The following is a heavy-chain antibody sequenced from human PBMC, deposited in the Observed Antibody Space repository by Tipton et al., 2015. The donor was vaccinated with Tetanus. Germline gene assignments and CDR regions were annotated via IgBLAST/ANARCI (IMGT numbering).Heavy chain of an antibody. CDR3: AREADCSGGSCFSGDFDN. Sequence: SLRLPCAASGFIFSSYGIHWVRQAPGKGLEWVAVSWYDGTDTYYADAVKGRFTISRDNSKNTLYLQMNSLRAEDTAVYYCAREADCSGGSCFSGDFDNWGQGTQVTVSS. CDR1: GFIFSSYG. V-gene: IGHV3-33*01. D-gene: IGHD2-15*01. J-gene: IGHJ4*02. CDR2: SWYDGTDT.